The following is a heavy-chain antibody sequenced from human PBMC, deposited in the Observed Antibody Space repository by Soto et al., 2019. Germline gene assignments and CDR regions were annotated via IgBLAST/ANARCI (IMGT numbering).Heavy chain of an antibody. V-gene: IGHV4-59*01. J-gene: IGHJ5*02. D-gene: IGHD1-26*01. CDR1: VGSISNYY. CDR3: ARDTYCGSIVGP. Sequence: QVQLQESGPGLVKPSETLSLTCTVSVGSISNYYWTWIRQPPGKGLEWIGSIYYTGSTNYNPSLKSRVTISVDTSKNQFSLKLSSVTAADTAVYYCARDTYCGSIVGPWGQGTLVTVSS. CDR2: IYYTGST.